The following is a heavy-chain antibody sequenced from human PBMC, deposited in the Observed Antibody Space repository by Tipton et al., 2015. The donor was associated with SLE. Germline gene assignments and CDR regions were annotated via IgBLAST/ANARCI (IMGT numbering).Heavy chain of an antibody. V-gene: IGHV4-59*08. CDR2: IYYSGST. D-gene: IGHD6-13*01. CDR1: GGSIRSYY. Sequence: TLSLTCTVSGGSIRSYYWSWIRQPPGKGLEWIGYIYYSGSTNYNPSLKSRVTISVDTSKNQCSLKLSSVTAADTAVYYCARRASSSWFSFDIWGQGAMVTVSS. J-gene: IGHJ3*02. CDR3: ARRASSSWFSFDI.